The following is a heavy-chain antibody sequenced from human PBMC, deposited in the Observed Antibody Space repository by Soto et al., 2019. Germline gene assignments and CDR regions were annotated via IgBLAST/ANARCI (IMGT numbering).Heavy chain of an antibody. CDR1: GGSISSGGYY. D-gene: IGHD3-10*01. CDR2: IYYSGST. CDR3: ARGRTYYYGSGSYYSYYYGMDV. J-gene: IGHJ6*02. Sequence: SETLSLTCTVSGGSISSGGYYWSWIRQHPGKGLEWIGYIYYSGSTYYNPSLKSRVTISVDTSKNQFSLKLNSVTAADTAVYYCARGRTYYYGSGSYYSYYYGMDVWGQGTTVTVS. V-gene: IGHV4-31*03.